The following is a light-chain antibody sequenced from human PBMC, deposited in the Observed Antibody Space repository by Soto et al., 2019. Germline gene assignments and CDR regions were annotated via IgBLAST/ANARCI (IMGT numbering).Light chain of an antibody. Sequence: EIVLTQSPGILSVSPGESVTLSCRASQSVTRNLAWHQQIPGQAPRLLVYHASVRSTGIPARFSGSGSGTEFSLTITNLQSEDFAVYFCQQYHDWPPITFGQGTRLEIK. CDR1: QSVTRN. CDR2: HAS. CDR3: QQYHDWPPIT. J-gene: IGKJ5*01. V-gene: IGKV3-15*01.